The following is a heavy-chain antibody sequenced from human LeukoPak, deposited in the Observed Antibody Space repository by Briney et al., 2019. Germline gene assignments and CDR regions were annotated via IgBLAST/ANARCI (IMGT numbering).Heavy chain of an antibody. V-gene: IGHV3-33*01. Sequence: GGSLRLSCAASGFTFSSYGMHWVRQAPGKGLEWVADIWYDGSHKYYADSVKGRFTVSRDNSKNMLYLQMNSLRAEDTAVYYCAHLGYDILTGYYNWGQGTLVFVSS. D-gene: IGHD3-9*01. CDR3: AHLGYDILTGYYN. CDR1: GFTFSSYG. J-gene: IGHJ4*02. CDR2: IWYDGSHK.